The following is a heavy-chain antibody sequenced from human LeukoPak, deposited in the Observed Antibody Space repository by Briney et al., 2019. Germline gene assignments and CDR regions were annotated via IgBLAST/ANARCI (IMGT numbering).Heavy chain of an antibody. CDR2: IYIGGST. CDR3: ARGLRDSERDYYYGMDV. CDR1: GFTFSSYA. V-gene: IGHV3-53*01. J-gene: IGHJ6*02. D-gene: IGHD1-26*01. Sequence: GGSLRLSCAGSGFTFSSYAMSWVRQAPGKGLEWVSVIYIGGSTNYADSVKGRFTISRDNSRNTLDLQMNSLRAEDTAVYYCARGLRDSERDYYYGMDVWGQGTTVTVSS.